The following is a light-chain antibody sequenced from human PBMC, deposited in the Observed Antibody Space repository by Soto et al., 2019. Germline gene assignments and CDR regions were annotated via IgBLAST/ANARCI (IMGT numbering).Light chain of an antibody. CDR3: QQYNSYSIT. CDR1: QGISRL. V-gene: IGKV1-5*01. Sequence: DFRMTQSPSTLSPSVGERATISFRASQGISRLLAWYQQKPGRAPKLLIYDFYSLKSGVTSRFSGSGSGTEFTLTISSLQPDDFATYYCQQYNSYSITVGRGTRLEIK. J-gene: IGKJ5*01. CDR2: DFY.